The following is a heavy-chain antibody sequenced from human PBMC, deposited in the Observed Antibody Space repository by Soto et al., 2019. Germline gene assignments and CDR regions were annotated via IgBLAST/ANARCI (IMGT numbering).Heavy chain of an antibody. CDR3: PKGGRQWLFTSYFNY. J-gene: IGHJ4*01. D-gene: IGHD6-19*01. CDR2: VSHDGRNT. Sequence: VQLVESGGGVVQPGRSLRLSCAASGFTFSDYAMHWVRQAPGKGLEWVAVVSHDGRNTHYADSVKGRFTISRDSSKNTVSLEMTSLRAEDTAVYYWPKGGRQWLFTSYFNYWGHGALVTVSS. V-gene: IGHV3-30*18. CDR1: GFTFSDYA.